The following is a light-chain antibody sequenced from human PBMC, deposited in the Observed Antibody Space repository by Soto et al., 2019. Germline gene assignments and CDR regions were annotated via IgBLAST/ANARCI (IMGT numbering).Light chain of an antibody. J-gene: IGKJ1*01. CDR2: AAS. CDR3: QKYNSAPRT. V-gene: IGKV1-27*01. Sequence: DIQMTRSPSSLSASVGDRVTITRRASQGISNFLAWYQQKPGKVPKLLIYAASTLQSGVPSRFSGSGSGTDFTLTISSLQPEDVATYYCQKYNSAPRTLGQGTKVEIK. CDR1: QGISNF.